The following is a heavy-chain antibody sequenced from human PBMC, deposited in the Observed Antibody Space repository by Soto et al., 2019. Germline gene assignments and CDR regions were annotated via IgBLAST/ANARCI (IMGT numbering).Heavy chain of an antibody. D-gene: IGHD4-4*01. CDR1: GGSISSSSYY. J-gene: IGHJ4*02. CDR3: ARAIGSTVTTVFDY. V-gene: IGHV4-39*01. CDR2: IYYSGST. Sequence: QLQLQESGPGLVKPSETLSLTCTVSGGSISSSSYYWGWIRQPPGKGLEWIGSIYYSGSTYYNPSLKSRVTISVDTSKNQFXLXLSSVTAADTAVYYCARAIGSTVTTVFDYWGQGTLVTVSS.